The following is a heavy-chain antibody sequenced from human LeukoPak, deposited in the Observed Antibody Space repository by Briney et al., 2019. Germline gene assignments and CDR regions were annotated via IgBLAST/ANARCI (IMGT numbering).Heavy chain of an antibody. CDR2: IYHSGST. V-gene: IGHV4-38-2*02. CDR3: ARGGPFIVVVTAILTRFDP. J-gene: IGHJ5*02. D-gene: IGHD2-21*02. CDR1: GYSISSGYY. Sequence: KPSETLSLTCTVSGYSISSGYYWGWIRQPPGKGLEWIGSIYHSGSTYYNPSLKRRVTISVDTSKNQFSLKLSSVTAADTAVYYCARGGPFIVVVTAILTRFDPWGQGTLVTVSS.